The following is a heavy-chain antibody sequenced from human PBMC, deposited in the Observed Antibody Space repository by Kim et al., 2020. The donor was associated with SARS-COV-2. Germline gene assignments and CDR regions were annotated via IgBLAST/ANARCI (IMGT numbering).Heavy chain of an antibody. V-gene: IGHV1-69*13. Sequence: SVKVSCKASGSTFSSDDFSWVRQAPGQGLEWMGGIVPIFGTPNYAQKFQGRVTITADESTNTVYMELSSLRSEDTAVYFCACDRGDGYPGDYWGQGTLVTVSS. CDR2: IVPIFGTP. CDR1: GSTFSSDD. J-gene: IGHJ4*02. D-gene: IGHD1-1*01. CDR3: ACDRGDGYPGDY.